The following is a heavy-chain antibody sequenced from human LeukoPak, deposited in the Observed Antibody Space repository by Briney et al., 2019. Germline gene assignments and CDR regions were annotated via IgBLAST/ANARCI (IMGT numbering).Heavy chain of an antibody. CDR2: ISDDGSNE. D-gene: IGHD3-10*01. Sequence: PGGSLRLSCEVSGFIFRKYNMHWVRQAPGKGLEWVAAISDDGSNEHDADSVKGRFTISRDNSKNTLYLQMNSLRAEDTAVYYCAKDRYGSGDYWGQGTLVTVSS. J-gene: IGHJ4*02. V-gene: IGHV3-30-3*01. CDR1: GFIFRKYN. CDR3: AKDRYGSGDY.